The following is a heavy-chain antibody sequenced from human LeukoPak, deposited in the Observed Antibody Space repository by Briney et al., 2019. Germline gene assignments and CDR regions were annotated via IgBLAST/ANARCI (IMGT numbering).Heavy chain of an antibody. V-gene: IGHV1-2*02. CDR1: GYTFTGYY. J-gene: IGHJ4*02. CDR2: INPNSGGT. CDR3: ARDYYDSSGYYLSSG. Sequence: GASVKVSCKASGYTFTGYYIHWVRQAPGQGLEWMGWINPNSGGTNYAQKFQGRVTMTRDTSISTAYMELSRLRSDDTAVYYCARDYYDSSGYYLSSGWGQGTLVTVSS. D-gene: IGHD3-22*01.